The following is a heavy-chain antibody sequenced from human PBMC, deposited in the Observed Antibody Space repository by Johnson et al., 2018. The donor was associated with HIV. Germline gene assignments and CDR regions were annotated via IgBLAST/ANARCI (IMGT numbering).Heavy chain of an antibody. J-gene: IGHJ3*02. CDR1: GFTFSSYA. V-gene: IGHV3-30-3*01. Sequence: QVQLVESGGGVVQPGRSLRLSCAASGFTFSSYAMHWVRQAPGKGLEWVAVISYDGSNKYYADSVKGRFTITRDHSKNTLYLQMDSLRAEDTAVYYCARDSALSTQWLVRSGAFDIWGQGTMVTVSS. CDR3: ARDSALSTQWLVRSGAFDI. CDR2: ISYDGSNK. D-gene: IGHD6-19*01.